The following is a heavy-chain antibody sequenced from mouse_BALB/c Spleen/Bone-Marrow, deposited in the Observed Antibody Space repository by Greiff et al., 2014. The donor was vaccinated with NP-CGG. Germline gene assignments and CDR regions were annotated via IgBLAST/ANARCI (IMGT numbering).Heavy chain of an antibody. CDR3: ARGGSGRAWFAY. V-gene: IGHV2-9*02. D-gene: IGHD1-1*01. CDR1: EFSLTSYG. Sequence: VQLQQSGPGLVAPSQSLSITCTVSEFSLTSYGVHWVRQPPGKGLEWLGVIWAGGSTNYNSALMSRLNISKDNSKSQVFLKMNSLKTNDTAMYDCARGGSGRAWFAYWGQGTLVTVSA. J-gene: IGHJ3*01. CDR2: IWAGGST.